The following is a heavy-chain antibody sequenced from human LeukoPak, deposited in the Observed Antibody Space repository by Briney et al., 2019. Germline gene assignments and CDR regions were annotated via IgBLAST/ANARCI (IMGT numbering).Heavy chain of an antibody. Sequence: GGSLRLSCAASGFTFSSYAMSWVRQAPGKGLEWVSAISCSGGSTYYADSVKGRFTISRDNSKNTLYLQMNSLRAGDTAVYYCAKGSTIFGVVIIYFDYWGQGTLVTVSS. CDR1: GFTFSSYA. V-gene: IGHV3-23*01. J-gene: IGHJ4*02. D-gene: IGHD3-3*01. CDR3: AKGSTIFGVVIIYFDY. CDR2: ISCSGGST.